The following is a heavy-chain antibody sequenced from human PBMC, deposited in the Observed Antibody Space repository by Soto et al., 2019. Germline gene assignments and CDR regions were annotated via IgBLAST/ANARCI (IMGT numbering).Heavy chain of an antibody. V-gene: IGHV4-39*01. CDR3: ARETYYYDSSGRNYYFDY. CDR1: GGSISSSSYY. CDR2: IYYSRST. Sequence: SETLSLTCTVSGGSISSSSYYWGWIRQPPGKGLEWIGSIYYSRSTYYNPSLKSRVTISVDTSKNQFSLKLSSVTAADTAVYYCARETYYYDSSGRNYYFDYWGQGTLVTVSS. D-gene: IGHD3-22*01. J-gene: IGHJ4*02.